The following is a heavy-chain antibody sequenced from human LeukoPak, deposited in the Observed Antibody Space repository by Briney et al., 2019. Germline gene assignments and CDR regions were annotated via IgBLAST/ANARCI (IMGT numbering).Heavy chain of an antibody. CDR2: IYPGDSET. CDR3: ARRHVYNYFFDY. D-gene: IGHD5-24*01. Sequence: GESLKISCKGSGYSSTTYWIGWVRQMPGKGLEWMGIIYPGDSETRYSPSFQGQVTISADKSMSTAYLQWSSLKASDTAMYYCARRHVYNYFFDYWGQGTLVTVSS. J-gene: IGHJ4*02. CDR1: GYSSTTYW. V-gene: IGHV5-51*01.